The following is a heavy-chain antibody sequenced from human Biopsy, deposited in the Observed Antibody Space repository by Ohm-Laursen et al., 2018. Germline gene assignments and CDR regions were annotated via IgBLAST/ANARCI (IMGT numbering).Heavy chain of an antibody. CDR2: IYTSGIT. D-gene: IGHD1-14*01. Sequence: GTLSLTCTVSGGSLSSYSWSWIRQPAGKGLEWIGQIYTSGITNYNPSLNSRVTMSVDTSKNQFSLRVSSMTAADTAVYYCARDRDRRGWFDPWGQGTLVTVSS. V-gene: IGHV4-4*07. CDR1: GGSLSSYS. CDR3: ARDRDRRGWFDP. J-gene: IGHJ5*02.